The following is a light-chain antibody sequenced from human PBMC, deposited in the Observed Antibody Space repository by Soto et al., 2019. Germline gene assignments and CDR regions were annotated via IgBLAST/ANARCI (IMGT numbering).Light chain of an antibody. J-gene: IGKJ3*01. CDR3: QHRSTGPIP. Sequence: EIVLTQSPATLSLSPGERATLSCRASQSVSSYLAWYQQKPGQAPRLLIYDASNRATGIPARFSGSGSGTDFTLTISSLEPLYFAVYYCQHRSTGPIPCGPGPKLDIK. V-gene: IGKV3-11*01. CDR1: QSVSSY. CDR2: DAS.